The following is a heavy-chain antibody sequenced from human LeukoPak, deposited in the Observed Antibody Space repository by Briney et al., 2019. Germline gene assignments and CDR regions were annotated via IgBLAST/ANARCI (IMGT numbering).Heavy chain of an antibody. D-gene: IGHD1-26*01. Sequence: SETLSLTCAVYGGSFSGYYWSWIRQPPGKGLEWIGEINHSGSTNYNPSLKSRVTISVDTSKNQFSLKLSSVTAADTAVYYCARRWEPLGFDYWGQGTLVTVSS. V-gene: IGHV4-34*01. CDR3: ARRWEPLGFDY. J-gene: IGHJ4*02. CDR2: INHSGST. CDR1: GGSFSGYY.